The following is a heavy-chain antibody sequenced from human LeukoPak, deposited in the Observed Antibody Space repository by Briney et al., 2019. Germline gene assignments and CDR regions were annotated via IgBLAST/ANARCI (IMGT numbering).Heavy chain of an antibody. CDR1: GGSFSGYY. Sequence: SETLSLTCAVYGGSFSGYYWSWIRQPPGKGLEWIGEINHSGSTNYNPSLKSRGTISVDTSKNQFSLKLSSVTAADTAVYYCARGLGGYYPQAFGYWGQGTLVTVSS. CDR3: ARGLGGYYPQAFGY. D-gene: IGHD3-3*01. V-gene: IGHV4-34*01. CDR2: INHSGST. J-gene: IGHJ4*02.